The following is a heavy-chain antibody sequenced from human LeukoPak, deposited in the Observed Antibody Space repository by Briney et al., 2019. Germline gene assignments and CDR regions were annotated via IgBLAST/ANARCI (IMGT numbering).Heavy chain of an antibody. V-gene: IGHV3-74*01. CDR1: GFTFSSYW. D-gene: IGHD3-10*01. Sequence: SGGSLRLSCAASGFTFSSYWMHWVRQAPGKGLVWVSRINSDGSSTSYADSVKGRFTISRDNAKNSLYLQMNSLRDEDTAVYYCARGRMVRGSFFDYWGQGTLVTISS. CDR2: INSDGSST. CDR3: ARGRMVRGSFFDY. J-gene: IGHJ4*02.